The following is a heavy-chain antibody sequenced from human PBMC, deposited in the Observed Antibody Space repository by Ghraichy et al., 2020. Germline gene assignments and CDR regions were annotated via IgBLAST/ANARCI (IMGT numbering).Heavy chain of an antibody. Sequence: SETLSLTCAVYGGSFSTYYWSWIRQPPGKGLEYIGDIHHSGSTNYNPSLKSRVTISVDTSKNQFSLKLTSVTAADTAVYYCARGLKWSAYDYWDQGSLVTVSS. CDR2: IHHSGST. CDR1: GGSFSTYY. D-gene: IGHD3-3*01. J-gene: IGHJ4*02. CDR3: ARGLKWSAYDY. V-gene: IGHV4-34*01.